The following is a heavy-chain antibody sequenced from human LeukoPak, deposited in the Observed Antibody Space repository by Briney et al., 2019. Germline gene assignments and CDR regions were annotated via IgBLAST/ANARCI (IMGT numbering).Heavy chain of an antibody. Sequence: GGSLRLSCAASGFTVSSNYMSWVRQAPGKGLEWVSVIYSGGSTYYADSVKGRFTISRDNSKNTLYLQMNSLRAEDTAVYYCAKFIAAAGKDYWGQGTLVTVSS. CDR2: IYSGGST. V-gene: IGHV3-53*01. D-gene: IGHD6-13*01. J-gene: IGHJ4*02. CDR1: GFTVSSNY. CDR3: AKFIAAAGKDY.